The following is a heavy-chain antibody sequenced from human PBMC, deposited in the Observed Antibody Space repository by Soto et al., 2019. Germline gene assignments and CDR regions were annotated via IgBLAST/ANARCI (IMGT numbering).Heavy chain of an antibody. CDR3: ARDLSDGYNPYWYFDL. Sequence: QVQLVQSGAEVKKPWSSVKVSCKASGGTFSSYAISLVRQATGQGLEWMGGIIPIFGTANYAQKFQGRVTITADESTSTACMEMSSLRSEDTAVYYCARDLSDGYNPYWYFDLWGRGTLVTVSS. CDR1: GGTFSSYA. D-gene: IGHD2-21*01. V-gene: IGHV1-69*01. CDR2: IIPIFGTA. J-gene: IGHJ2*01.